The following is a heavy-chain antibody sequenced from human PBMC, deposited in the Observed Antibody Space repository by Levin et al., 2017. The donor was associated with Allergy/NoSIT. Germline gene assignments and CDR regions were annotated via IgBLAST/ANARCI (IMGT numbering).Heavy chain of an antibody. Sequence: PGGSLRLSCAASGFTFSSYEMNWVRQAPGKGLEWVSYISSSGSTIYYADSVKGRFTISRDNANNSLYLHMNSLRAEETAVYYCARQLGNFWSGYNYFDYWGQGTLVTVSS. CDR2: ISSSGSTI. CDR3: ARQLGNFWSGYNYFDY. J-gene: IGHJ4*02. D-gene: IGHD3-3*01. CDR1: GFTFSSYE. V-gene: IGHV3-48*03.